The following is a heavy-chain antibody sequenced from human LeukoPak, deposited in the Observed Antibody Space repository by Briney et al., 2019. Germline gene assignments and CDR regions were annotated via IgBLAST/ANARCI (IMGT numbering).Heavy chain of an antibody. CDR2: ISGDGSVT. D-gene: IGHD6-6*01. V-gene: IGHV3-74*01. Sequence: GGSLRLSCTASGFTIRDYWMHWVRQVPGKRLVWVSRISGDGSVTNYADSVQGRFTISRDNAKNILYLQINNLRSEDTAVYYCARYSSSSGGASYYLDYWGHGTLITVSS. J-gene: IGHJ4*01. CDR1: GFTIRDYW. CDR3: ARYSSSSGGASYYLDY.